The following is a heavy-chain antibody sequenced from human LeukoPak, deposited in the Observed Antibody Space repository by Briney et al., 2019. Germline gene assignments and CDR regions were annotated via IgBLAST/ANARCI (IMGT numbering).Heavy chain of an antibody. Sequence: ASVKVSCKASGYTFTSSGISWVRQAPGQGLEWMGIINPSGGSTSYAQKFQGRVTMTRDTSTSTVYMELSSQRSEDTAVYYCARVGSGYDDFDYWGQGTLVTVSS. CDR2: INPSGGST. CDR1: GYTFTSSG. D-gene: IGHD5-12*01. J-gene: IGHJ4*02. V-gene: IGHV1-46*01. CDR3: ARVGSGYDDFDY.